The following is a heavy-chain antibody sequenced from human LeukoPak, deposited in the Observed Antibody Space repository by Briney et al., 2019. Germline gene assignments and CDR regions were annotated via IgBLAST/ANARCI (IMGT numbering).Heavy chain of an antibody. CDR2: IYYSGST. J-gene: IGHJ3*02. V-gene: IGHV4-39*01. D-gene: IGHD3-22*01. Sequence: PSETLSLTCTVSGGSISNNNYYWGWIRQPPGKGLEWVGSIYYSGSTYYNPSLKSRVTISVDTSKNQFSLRLSSVTAADTAVYYCARHPSYYYDSSGYYGAFDIWGQGTMVTVSS. CDR3: ARHPSYYYDSSGYYGAFDI. CDR1: GGSISNNNYY.